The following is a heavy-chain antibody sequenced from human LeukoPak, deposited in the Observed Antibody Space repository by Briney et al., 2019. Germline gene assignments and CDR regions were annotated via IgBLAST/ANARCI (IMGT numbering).Heavy chain of an antibody. D-gene: IGHD1-26*01. CDR3: ARHVTSGGSYYLDS. CDR2: IYPGDSDT. J-gene: IGHJ4*02. Sequence: GESLKTSCKGYGYSFTKYWIAWVRQMPGKGLEWMGIIYPGDSDTRYSLSFQGQVTISADKSISTAYLQWSSLKASDTAIYYCARHVTSGGSYYLDSWGQGTLVSVSS. V-gene: IGHV5-51*01. CDR1: GYSFTKYW.